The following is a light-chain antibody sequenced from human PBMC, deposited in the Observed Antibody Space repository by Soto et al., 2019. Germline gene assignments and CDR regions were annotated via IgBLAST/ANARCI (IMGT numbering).Light chain of an antibody. CDR2: SAS. CDR1: QGVSAY. J-gene: IGKJ2*01. V-gene: IGKV1-39*01. Sequence: DIQMTQSPSSLSASVGDRVTITCRASQGVSAYLLWYQQTQGRAPKLLIYSASKLVSGVPSRFGGSGSGINLTLTISSLQADDFATYYCQQSYRTPHTFGQGTKLETK. CDR3: QQSYRTPHT.